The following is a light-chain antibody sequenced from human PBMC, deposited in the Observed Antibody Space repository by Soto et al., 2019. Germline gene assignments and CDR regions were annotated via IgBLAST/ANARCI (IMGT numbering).Light chain of an antibody. CDR2: GAS. V-gene: IGKV3-15*01. J-gene: IGKJ1*01. Sequence: IVITQSPATVPVSQRDRVTLSCRASQSVSIDLAWYQQKPGQAPRLLIYGASTRATDIPPSFTGSGSGTEFTLTISSLQSEDIAVYYCQQDNKWPQTFGQGTKVDI. CDR1: QSVSID. CDR3: QQDNKWPQT.